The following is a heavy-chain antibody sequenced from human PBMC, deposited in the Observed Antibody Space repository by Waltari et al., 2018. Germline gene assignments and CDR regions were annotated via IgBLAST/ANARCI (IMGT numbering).Heavy chain of an antibody. CDR2: SNSDGSST. J-gene: IGHJ2*01. Sequence: EVQLVESGGGLVQRGGSLRLYCAGSGFAYNLSGRHCVRQVPGKGLVWVSRSNSDGSSTSYADSVKGRFTIYKDNAKNTVYLQMNSLRVDDTAIYYCARGARRTTVTTGWWYFDLWGRGTLVTVSS. V-gene: IGHV3-74*01. D-gene: IGHD4-17*01. CDR3: ARGARRTTVTTGWWYFDL. CDR1: GFAYNLSG.